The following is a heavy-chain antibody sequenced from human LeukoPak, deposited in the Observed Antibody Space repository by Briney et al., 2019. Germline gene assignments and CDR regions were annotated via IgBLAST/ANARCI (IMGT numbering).Heavy chain of an antibody. CDR3: ARDGNRPGILRSSSGWYRSYYYYYMDV. CDR2: ISSSSSYI. CDR1: GFTFSRYS. Sequence: GGSLRLSCAASGFTFSRYSMNWVRQAPGKGLEWVSSISSSSSYIYYADSVKGRFTISRDNAKNSLYLQMNSLRAEDTAVYYCARDGNRPGILRSSSGWYRSYYYYYMDVWGKGTTVTVSS. D-gene: IGHD6-19*01. J-gene: IGHJ6*03. V-gene: IGHV3-21*01.